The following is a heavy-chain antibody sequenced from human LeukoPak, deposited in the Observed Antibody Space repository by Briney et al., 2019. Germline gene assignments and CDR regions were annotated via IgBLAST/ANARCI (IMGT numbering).Heavy chain of an antibody. Sequence: GGSLRLSCAASGFTFSSYSMNWVRQAPGKGLEWVSSISSSSSYIYYADSVKGRFTISRDNAKNSLYLQMNSLRAEDAAVYYCARDARVSSTSCPGYWGQGTLVTVSS. J-gene: IGHJ4*02. CDR1: GFTFSSYS. V-gene: IGHV3-21*01. CDR3: ARDARVSSTSCPGY. CDR2: ISSSSSYI. D-gene: IGHD2-2*01.